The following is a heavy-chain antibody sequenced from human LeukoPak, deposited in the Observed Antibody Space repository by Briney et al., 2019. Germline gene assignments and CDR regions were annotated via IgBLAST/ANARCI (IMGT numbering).Heavy chain of an antibody. V-gene: IGHV3-74*01. CDR1: GFTFSSYW. CDR3: AGGYSSSYRIDY. CDR2: INTDGSST. D-gene: IGHD6-6*01. J-gene: IGHJ4*02. Sequence: GGSLRLSCAASGFTFSSYWMHWVRQAPGKGLVWVSRINTDGSSTTYADSVKGRFTISRDNAKNTLYLQMNSLSAEDTAVYYCAGGYSSSYRIDYWGQGTLVTVSS.